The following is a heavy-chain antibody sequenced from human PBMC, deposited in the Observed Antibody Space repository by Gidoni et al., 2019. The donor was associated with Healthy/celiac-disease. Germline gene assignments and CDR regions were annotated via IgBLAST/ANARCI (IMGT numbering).Heavy chain of an antibody. D-gene: IGHD6-13*01. J-gene: IGHJ4*02. CDR3: AIEDRASAGQN. Sequence: QVQLVPSGAEVKKPGSSGKVSCQASGGTFSSYTISWVRQAPGHGREWMGRIITILGIANSAQKFQARVTITAYNSTSTVYMELSILISEDTSVYYCAIEDRASAGQNWCQGTLVTVSS. V-gene: IGHV1-69*08. CDR1: GGTFSSYT. CDR2: IITILGIA.